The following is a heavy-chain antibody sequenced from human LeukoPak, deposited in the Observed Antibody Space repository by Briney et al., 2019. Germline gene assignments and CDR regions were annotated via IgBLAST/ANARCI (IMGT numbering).Heavy chain of an antibody. V-gene: IGHV3-21*01. CDR3: ARAMAAADSGIDY. CDR2: ISSSGSYI. CDR1: GFTFSSYT. Sequence: GGSLRLSCAASGFTFSSYTMNWVRQAPGKGLEWVSSISSSGSYIYYADSVKGRFTISRDNAKNSLYLQLNSLRAEDTAVYSCARAMAAADSGIDYWGQGTLVTVSS. J-gene: IGHJ4*02. D-gene: IGHD6-13*01.